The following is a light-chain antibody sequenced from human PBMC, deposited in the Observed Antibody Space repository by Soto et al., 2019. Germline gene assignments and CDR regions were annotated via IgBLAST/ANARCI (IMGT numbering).Light chain of an antibody. V-gene: IGKV1-5*03. J-gene: IGKJ1*01. Sequence: DIQMTQSPSSLSASVGDRVTITCRASQTISSRLAWCQQKPGQAPKLLIYKATNLQTGVASRFSGSGSGTEFSLTISSLQPDDFAVYYCQQSYSSPRTFGQGTRVEIK. CDR1: QTISSR. CDR3: QQSYSSPRT. CDR2: KAT.